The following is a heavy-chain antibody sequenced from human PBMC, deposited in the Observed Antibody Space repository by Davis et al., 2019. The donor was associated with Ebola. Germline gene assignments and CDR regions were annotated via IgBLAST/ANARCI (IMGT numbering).Heavy chain of an antibody. CDR1: GYTFTSYY. V-gene: IGHV1-24*01. D-gene: IGHD5-18*01. Sequence: ASVKVSCKASGYTFTSYYMHWVRQAPGKGLEWMGGFDPEDGETIYAQKFQGRVTMTEDTSTDTAYMELSSLRSEDTAVYYCARVVFGGYSLVGYWGQGTLVTVSS. J-gene: IGHJ4*02. CDR2: FDPEDGET. CDR3: ARVVFGGYSLVGY.